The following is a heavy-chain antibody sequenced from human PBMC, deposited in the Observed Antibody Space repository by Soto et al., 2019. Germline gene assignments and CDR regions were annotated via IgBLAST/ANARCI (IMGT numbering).Heavy chain of an antibody. V-gene: IGHV4-34*01. CDR1: GEFVSIGNYY. J-gene: IGHJ3*02. Sequence: QVQLQQWGAGLLKPSETLSLTCAVYGEFVSIGNYYWSWIRQPPGKGLEWIGEMSHSGGTHFNPSLKSRVIISVDTSKNQFSLKMSSVTAADTALYYCARVERRTATTVVDAFDIWGPGTMVTVSS. D-gene: IGHD1-1*01. CDR2: MSHSGGT. CDR3: ARVERRTATTVVDAFDI.